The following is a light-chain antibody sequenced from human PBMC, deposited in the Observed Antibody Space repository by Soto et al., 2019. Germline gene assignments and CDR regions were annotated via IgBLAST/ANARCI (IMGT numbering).Light chain of an antibody. CDR1: QSVGSNY. V-gene: IGKV3-20*01. CDR3: QDHGRSPLT. CDR2: RAS. J-gene: IGKJ4*01. Sequence: ESVLTQSPGTLSLSPGERATLSCRASQSVGSNYLAWYQQKPGQAPRLLIYRASSRATGIPDRFSGSGSGTDFTHTISRVEPEDFAVYYCQDHGRSPLTFGGGTKVEIK.